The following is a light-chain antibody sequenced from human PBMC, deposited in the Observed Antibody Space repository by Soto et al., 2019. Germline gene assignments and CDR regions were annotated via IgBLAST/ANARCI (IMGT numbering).Light chain of an antibody. CDR3: CSYAGSYTIV. Sequence: QSALTQPRSVSGSPGQSVTISCTGTSSDVGGYDYVSWYQQHPGKAPKFMMYDVSKRPSGVPDRFSGSKSGNTASLTISGLQAEDEADYYCCSYAGSYTIVFGAGTKVTVL. V-gene: IGLV2-11*01. CDR1: SSDVGGYDY. CDR2: DVS. J-gene: IGLJ1*01.